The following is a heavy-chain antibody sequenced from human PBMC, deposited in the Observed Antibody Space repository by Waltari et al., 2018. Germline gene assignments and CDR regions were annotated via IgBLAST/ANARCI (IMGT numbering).Heavy chain of an antibody. J-gene: IGHJ1*01. D-gene: IGHD3-22*01. CDR3: ASHERVVPVFIES. CDR1: GVSVSTPLLY. Sequence: KESGPRLVKPSETLSLNCTVSGVSVSTPLLYWTWIRQSPGKGPEWSASVFHSGTTYSNPSLRGRVSMSVDSARGQFSLKLYPVTAADTAVYFCASHERVVPVFIESWGQGILVTVSS. V-gene: IGHV4-39*01. CDR2: VFHSGTT.